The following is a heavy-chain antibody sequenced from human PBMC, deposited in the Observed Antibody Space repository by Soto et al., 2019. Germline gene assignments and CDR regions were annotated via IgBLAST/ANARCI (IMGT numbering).Heavy chain of an antibody. J-gene: IGHJ4*02. D-gene: IGHD3-22*01. Sequence: PGESLRLSCAASGFTFSSYAMSWVRQAPGKGLEWVSAISGSGGSTYYADSVKGRFTISRDNSKNTLYLQMNSLRAEDTAVYYCAKELYYYDSSGYYPGPFDYWGQGTLVTVSS. CDR2: ISGSGGST. V-gene: IGHV3-23*01. CDR3: AKELYYYDSSGYYPGPFDY. CDR1: GFTFSSYA.